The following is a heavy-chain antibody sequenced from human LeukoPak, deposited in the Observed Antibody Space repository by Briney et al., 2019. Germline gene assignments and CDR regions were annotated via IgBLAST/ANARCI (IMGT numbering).Heavy chain of an antibody. CDR1: GGSISSGSNY. J-gene: IGHJ4*02. D-gene: IGHD3-10*01. CDR2: IYTSGST. V-gene: IGHV4-61*02. Sequence: SETLSLTCTVSGGSISSGSNYWSWIRQPAGKALEWIGRIYTSGSTDYNPSLKSRVTISVDTSKNQFSLKLSSVTAADTAVYYCARNAVPGYFDYWGQGTLVSVSS. CDR3: ARNAVPGYFDY.